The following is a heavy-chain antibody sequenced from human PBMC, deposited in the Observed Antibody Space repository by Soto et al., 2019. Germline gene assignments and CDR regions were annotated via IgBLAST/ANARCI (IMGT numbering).Heavy chain of an antibody. J-gene: IGHJ4*02. D-gene: IGHD1-26*01. CDR1: GFTFSRYE. V-gene: IGHV3-48*03. CDR2: IGSSATSI. CDR3: ARDPTDSGSLDY. Sequence: DVQLVESGGDLVQPGGSLRLSCAASGFTFSRYEMNWVRQAPGKGLEWVSYIGSSATSIYYADFVKGRFTISRDNAKKSLDLQMNSLRAEDTAVYYCARDPTDSGSLDYWGQGTLVTVSS.